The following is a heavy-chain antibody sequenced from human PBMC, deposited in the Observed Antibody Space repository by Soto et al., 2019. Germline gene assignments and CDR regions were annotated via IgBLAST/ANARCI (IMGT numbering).Heavy chain of an antibody. J-gene: IGHJ6*02. D-gene: IGHD5-18*01. CDR2: IIPIFGTA. CDR1: GGTFSSYA. CDR3: ARDTAMVMRYYGMDV. V-gene: IGHV1-69*13. Sequence: GASVKVSCKASGGTFSSYAISWVRQAPGQGLEWMGGIIPIFGTANYAQKYQGRVTITADESTSTAYMELSSLRSEDTAVYYCARDTAMVMRYYGMDVWGQGTTVTVSS.